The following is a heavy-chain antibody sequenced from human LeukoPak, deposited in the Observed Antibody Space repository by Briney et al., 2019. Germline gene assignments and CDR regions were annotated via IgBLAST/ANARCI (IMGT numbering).Heavy chain of an antibody. CDR2: INSDGSST. D-gene: IGHD6-19*01. Sequence: GGSLRLSCAASGFTFSSYWMQWVRQAPGKGLEGVSCINSDGSSTTYADSVRGRFTISRDNAKNTLYLQMNSLRAEDTAMYYCAKGGWYRYNWFDPWGQGTLVTVSS. CDR1: GFTFSSYW. J-gene: IGHJ5*02. V-gene: IGHV3-74*01. CDR3: AKGGWYRYNWFDP.